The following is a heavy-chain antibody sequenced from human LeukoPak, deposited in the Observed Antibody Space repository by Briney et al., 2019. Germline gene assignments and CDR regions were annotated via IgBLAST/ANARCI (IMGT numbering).Heavy chain of an antibody. D-gene: IGHD6-13*01. CDR2: ISGGADSA. J-gene: IGHJ3*02. V-gene: IGHV3-23*01. CDR3: AKGSSWHRLDM. CDR1: GFTFSRYS. Sequence: GGSLRLSCAASGFTFSRYSMNWVRQAPGRGLEWVSAISGGADSAYYADSAKGRFTISRDNSKNTLYLQMNSLRVEDTAVYYCAKGSSWHRLDMWGQGTMVTVSS.